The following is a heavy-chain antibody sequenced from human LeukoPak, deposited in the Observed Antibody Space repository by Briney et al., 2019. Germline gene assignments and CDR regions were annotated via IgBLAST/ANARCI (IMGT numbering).Heavy chain of an antibody. CDR1: GYSISSSYY. CDR3: ARGLGYCSSNSCRYYFDY. J-gene: IGHJ4*02. Sequence: SETLSLTCTVSGYSISSSYYWGWIRQPPGKGLEWIGSIYHSGSTYYNPSVKSRVTISVDTYKNQFSLKLSSVTAADTAVYYCARGLGYCSSNSCRYYFDYWGQGTLVTVSS. D-gene: IGHD2-2*01. V-gene: IGHV4-38-2*02. CDR2: IYHSGST.